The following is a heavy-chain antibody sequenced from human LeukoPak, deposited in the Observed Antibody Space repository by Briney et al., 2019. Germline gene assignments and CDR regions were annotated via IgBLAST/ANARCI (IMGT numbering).Heavy chain of an antibody. V-gene: IGHV3-20*04. CDR1: GFTFDDYG. CDR2: INWNGGST. D-gene: IGHD1-26*01. CDR3: ARAEWELLPDAFDI. J-gene: IGHJ3*02. Sequence: PGGSLRLSCAASGFTFDDYGMSWVRQAPGKGLEWVSGINWNGGSTGYADSVKGRFTISRDNAKNSLYLQMNSLRAEDTALYYSARAEWELLPDAFDIWGQGTMVTVSS.